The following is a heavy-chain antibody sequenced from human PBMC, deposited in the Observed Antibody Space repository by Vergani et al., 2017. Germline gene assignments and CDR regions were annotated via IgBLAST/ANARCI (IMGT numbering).Heavy chain of an antibody. Sequence: VQLVESGGGLVKPGGSLRLSCAASEFPFGNAWMSWVRQAPGKGLEWVGYIYYSGSTSYNPSLKSRVTISVDTSKNQFSLKLSSVTAADTAVYYCARGPRGYSYGPFGYWGQGTLVTVSS. V-gene: IGHV4-59*06. CDR1: EFPFGNAW. CDR2: IYYSGST. D-gene: IGHD5-18*01. CDR3: ARGPRGYSYGPFGY. J-gene: IGHJ4*02.